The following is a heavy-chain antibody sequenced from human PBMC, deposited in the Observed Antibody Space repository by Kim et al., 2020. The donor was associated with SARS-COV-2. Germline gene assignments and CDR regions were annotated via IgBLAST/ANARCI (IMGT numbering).Heavy chain of an antibody. J-gene: IGHJ4*02. CDR1: GGSISSSSYY. Sequence: SETLSLTCTVSGGSISSSSYYWGWIRQPPGKGLEWIGSIYYSGSTYYNPSLKSRVTISVDTSKNQFSLKLSSVTAADTAVYYCARHVKKVWGSYRSTAYYFDYWGQGTLVTVSS. D-gene: IGHD3-16*02. CDR2: IYYSGST. V-gene: IGHV4-39*01. CDR3: ARHVKKVWGSYRSTAYYFDY.